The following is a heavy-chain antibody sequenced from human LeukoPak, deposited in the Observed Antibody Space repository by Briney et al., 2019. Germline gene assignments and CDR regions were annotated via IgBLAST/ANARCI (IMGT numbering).Heavy chain of an antibody. Sequence: GGSLRLSCAASGFTVANYALTWVRQAPGRGLEWVSSISGRGPSYADSVKGRFSISRDNYKNTVYLQMNSLRVEDTAVYYCARDPNGDYVGASEFQRWGQGTLVIVSS. CDR3: ARDPNGDYVGASEFQR. D-gene: IGHD4-17*01. CDR1: GFTVANYA. V-gene: IGHV3-23*01. J-gene: IGHJ1*01. CDR2: ISGRGP.